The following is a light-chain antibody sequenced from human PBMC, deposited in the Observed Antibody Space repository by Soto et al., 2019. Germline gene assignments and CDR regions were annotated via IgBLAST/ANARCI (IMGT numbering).Light chain of an antibody. Sequence: QYVLTQPPSVSGAPGQRVTISCTGSSSNIGAGYDVHWYQQLPGTAPKLLIYGTSNRPSGVPDRFSGSKSGTSASLAITGLQAEDEADYYCQSYDSSLSGHVVFGGGTKLTVL. CDR3: QSYDSSLSGHVV. J-gene: IGLJ2*01. CDR1: SSNIGAGYD. V-gene: IGLV1-40*01. CDR2: GTS.